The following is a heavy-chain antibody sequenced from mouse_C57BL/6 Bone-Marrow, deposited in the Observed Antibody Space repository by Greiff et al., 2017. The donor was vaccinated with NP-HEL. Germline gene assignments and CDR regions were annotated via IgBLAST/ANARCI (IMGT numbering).Heavy chain of an antibody. J-gene: IGHJ2*01. Sequence: EVMLVESGGDLVKPGGSLKLSCAASGFTFSSYGMSWVRQTPDKRLEWVATISSGGSYTYYPDSVKGRFTISRDNAKNTLYLQMSSLKSEDTAMYYSARGDGYSYYFDYWGQGTTLTVSS. CDR1: GFTFSSYG. V-gene: IGHV5-6*01. CDR2: ISSGGSYT. CDR3: ARGDGYSYYFDY. D-gene: IGHD2-3*01.